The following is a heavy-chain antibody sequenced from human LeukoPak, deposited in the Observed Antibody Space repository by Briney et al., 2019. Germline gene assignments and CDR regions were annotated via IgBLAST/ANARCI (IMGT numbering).Heavy chain of an antibody. J-gene: IGHJ4*02. CDR3: TTVGLSGYYDGNGYYYFDY. Sequence: PGGSLSLSCAASGFTFNNAWMSWVRQAPGKGQEWVSRIKSRSNAGTTDYAAPVKGRFTISREDSKDTLYLQMNSLKTEDTAMYYCTTVGLSGYYDGNGYYYFDYWGQRTLVTVSS. CDR2: IKSRSNAGTT. V-gene: IGHV3-15*01. CDR1: GFTFNNAW. D-gene: IGHD3-22*01.